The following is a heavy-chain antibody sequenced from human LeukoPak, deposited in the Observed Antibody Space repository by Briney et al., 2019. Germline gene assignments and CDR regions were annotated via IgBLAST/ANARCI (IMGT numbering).Heavy chain of an antibody. V-gene: IGHV3-7*01. CDR1: GFTFSSYW. Sequence: GGSLRLSCVASGFTFSSYWMTWVRQAPGKGLEWVANIKKDGSEKYYVDSVKGRFTISRDNAKNSLYLQMNSLRAEDTAVYYCLAARNLGDAFDIWGQGTMVTVSS. CDR3: LAARNLGDAFDI. J-gene: IGHJ3*02. D-gene: IGHD6-6*01. CDR2: IKKDGSEK.